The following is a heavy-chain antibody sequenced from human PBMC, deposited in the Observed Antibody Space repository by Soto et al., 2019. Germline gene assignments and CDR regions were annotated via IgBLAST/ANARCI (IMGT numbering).Heavy chain of an antibody. CDR3: ARGRVLDF. CDR1: GASISDGNYY. V-gene: IGHV4-30-4*01. J-gene: IGHJ4*01. Sequence: QVQLQESGPGLVKPSQTLSLTCSVSGASISDGNYYWTWIRQSPARGLEWIGYVYYSGSTYYNPSHQSRGTIPADTSNYYFSLKLKCVTVADTDVYFCARGRVLDFCGHGILVTVSS. CDR2: VYYSGST. D-gene: IGHD3-3*01.